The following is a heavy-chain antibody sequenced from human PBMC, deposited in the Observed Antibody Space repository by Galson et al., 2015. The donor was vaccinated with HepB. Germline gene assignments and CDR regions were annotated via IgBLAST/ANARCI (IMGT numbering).Heavy chain of an antibody. Sequence: QSGAEVKKPGESLRISCKGSGYSFTSYWISWVRQMPGKGLEWMGRIAPSDSYTNYSPSFQGHVTISADKSIRTAYLQWSSLKASDTATYYCARLFSGSYYNPNDYWGQGALVTVSS. J-gene: IGHJ4*02. D-gene: IGHD3-10*01. CDR1: GYSFTSYW. CDR3: ARLFSGSYYNPNDY. CDR2: IAPSDSYT. V-gene: IGHV5-10-1*01.